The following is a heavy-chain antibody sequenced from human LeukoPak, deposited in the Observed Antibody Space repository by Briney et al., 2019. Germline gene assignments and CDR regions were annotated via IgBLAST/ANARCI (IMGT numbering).Heavy chain of an antibody. Sequence: GGSLRLSCAASGFTFSSYAMHWVRQAPGKGLEYVSAISSNGGSTYYANSVKGRFTISRDNAKKSLYLQMNSLRAEDTAVYYCAREVHNVDYFDYWGQGTLVTVSS. CDR3: AREVHNVDYFDY. CDR1: GFTFSSYA. D-gene: IGHD5-24*01. J-gene: IGHJ4*02. V-gene: IGHV3-64*01. CDR2: ISSNGGST.